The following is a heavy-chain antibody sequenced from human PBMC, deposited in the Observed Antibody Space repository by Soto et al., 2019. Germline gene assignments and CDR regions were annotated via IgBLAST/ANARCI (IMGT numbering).Heavy chain of an antibody. J-gene: IGHJ4*02. CDR2: ISGSGGST. CDR1: TFTFSSYA. Sequence: GGSLRLSCAASTFTFSSYAMSWVRQAPGKGLEWVSTISGSGGSTYYADSLKGRFTISRDNSKSALYLQMNSLRAEDTAIYYCAKESDIPLFYFDDWGQGTLVTVSS. CDR3: AKESDIPLFYFDD. D-gene: IGHD2-15*01. V-gene: IGHV3-23*01.